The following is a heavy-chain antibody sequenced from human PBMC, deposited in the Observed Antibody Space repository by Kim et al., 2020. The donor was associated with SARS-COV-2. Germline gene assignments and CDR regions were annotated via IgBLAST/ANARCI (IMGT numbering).Heavy chain of an antibody. CDR3: ARLDTAMGPTDY. V-gene: IGHV1-69*13. CDR2: IIPIFGTA. D-gene: IGHD5-18*01. CDR1: GGTFSSYA. J-gene: IGHJ4*02. Sequence: SVKVSCKASGGTFSSYAISWVRQAPGQGLEWMGGIIPIFGTANYAQKFQGRVTITADESTSTAYMELSSLRSEDTAVYYCARLDTAMGPTDYWGQGTLVTVSS.